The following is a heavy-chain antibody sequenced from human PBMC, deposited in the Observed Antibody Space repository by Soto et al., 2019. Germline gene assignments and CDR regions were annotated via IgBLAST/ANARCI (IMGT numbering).Heavy chain of an antibody. CDR2: VSHDGTNT. CDR3: AKGGRQWLVTSDFNY. Sequence: VQLVESGGGVVQPGRSLRLSCAASGFTFSDHAMHWFRQAPGKGLALVAVVSHDGTNTHYADSVKGRFTISRDSSKNTVSLEMTSLRAEDTAVYYCAKGGRQWLVTSDFNYWGQGALVTVSS. V-gene: IGHV3-30*18. J-gene: IGHJ4*02. CDR1: GFTFSDHA. D-gene: IGHD6-19*01.